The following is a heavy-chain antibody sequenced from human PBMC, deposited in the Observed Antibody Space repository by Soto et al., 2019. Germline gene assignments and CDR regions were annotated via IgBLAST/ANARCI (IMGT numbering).Heavy chain of an antibody. CDR2: IYYSGST. V-gene: IGHV4-59*01. CDR3: ARAFYGDYASGSGYNWFDP. Sequence: SETLSLTCTVSGGSISSYYWSWIRQPPGKGLEWIGYIYYSGSTNYNPSLKSRVTISVDTSKNQFSLKLSSVTAADTAVYYCARAFYGDYASGSGYNWFDPWGQGTLVTVPS. CDR1: GGSISSYY. J-gene: IGHJ5*02. D-gene: IGHD4-17*01.